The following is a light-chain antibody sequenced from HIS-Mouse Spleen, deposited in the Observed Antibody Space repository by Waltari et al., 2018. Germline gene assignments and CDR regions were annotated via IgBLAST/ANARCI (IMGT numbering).Light chain of an antibody. CDR3: CSYAGSSTWV. CDR2: EGS. V-gene: IGLV2-23*01. J-gene: IGLJ3*02. CDR1: SRDVGSSNL. Sequence: QSALTQPASVSGSPGQSITISCTGTSRDVGSSNLVSWYQQHPGKAPKPMIYEGSKRPSGVSNRFSGSKSGNTASLTISGLQAEDEADYYCCSYAGSSTWVFGGGTKLTVL.